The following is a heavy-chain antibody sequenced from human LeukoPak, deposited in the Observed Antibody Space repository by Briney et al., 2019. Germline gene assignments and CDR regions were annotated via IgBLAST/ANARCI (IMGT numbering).Heavy chain of an antibody. CDR1: GFTFNNYW. Sequence: GGSLRLSCAASGFTFNNYWMNWVRQAPGKGLEWVSYISSSGSTIYYADSVKGRFAISRDNAKNSLYLQMNSLRAEDTAVYYCAELGITMIGGVWGKGTTVTISS. V-gene: IGHV3-48*04. CDR2: ISSSGSTI. D-gene: IGHD3-10*02. CDR3: AELGITMIGGV. J-gene: IGHJ6*04.